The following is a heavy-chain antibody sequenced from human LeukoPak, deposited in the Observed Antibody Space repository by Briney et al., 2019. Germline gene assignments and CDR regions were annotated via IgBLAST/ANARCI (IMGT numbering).Heavy chain of an antibody. CDR3: ATDRDGTWKKRFDY. D-gene: IGHD1-1*01. CDR1: GFSFSTYW. J-gene: IGHJ4*02. Sequence: GGSLRLSCAASGFSFSTYWMNWFRQAPGKGLEWVANINHDGSETNYEGSVEGRFTISRDNAEKSLTLQMSSLGVEDTAVYYCATDRDGTWKKRFDYWGQGTLVTVSP. CDR2: INHDGSET. V-gene: IGHV3-7*01.